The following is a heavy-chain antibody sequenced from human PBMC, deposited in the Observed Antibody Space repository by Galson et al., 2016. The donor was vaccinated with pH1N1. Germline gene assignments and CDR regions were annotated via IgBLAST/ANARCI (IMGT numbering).Heavy chain of an antibody. V-gene: IGHV1-69-2*01. Sequence: VKVSCKVSGYTFIDYYIHWVQQAPGKGLGWMGLADSEGGEAIYGEKFQGRVTITADTSTDTIYMELSSLRSEDTAVYYCATDRVPENYFASGSYYVAPLYYWGQGTLVTVSS. J-gene: IGHJ4*02. CDR1: GYTFIDYY. CDR2: ADSEGGEA. D-gene: IGHD3-10*01. CDR3: ATDRVPENYFASGSYYVAPLYY.